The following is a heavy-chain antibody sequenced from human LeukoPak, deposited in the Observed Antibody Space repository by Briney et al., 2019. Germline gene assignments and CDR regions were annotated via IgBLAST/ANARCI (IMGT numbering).Heavy chain of an antibody. CDR3: ARDYCDYVDY. CDR2: MDPNSGHT. V-gene: IGHV1-8*01. Sequence: ASVKVSRKASGYTFITSDINWVRQASGQGLEWMGYMDPNSGHTEFARKFQGRVTMTGDTSTSAAYMELRSLRSDDTAVYYCARDYCDYVDYWGQGTLVTVSS. CDR1: GYTFITSD. J-gene: IGHJ4*02. D-gene: IGHD4-17*01.